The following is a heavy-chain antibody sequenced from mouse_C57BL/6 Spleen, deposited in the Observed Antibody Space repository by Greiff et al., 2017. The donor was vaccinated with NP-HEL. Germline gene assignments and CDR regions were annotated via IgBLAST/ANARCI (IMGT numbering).Heavy chain of an antibody. D-gene: IGHD3-1*01. J-gene: IGHJ2*01. CDR3: SRSRSGYGYYFDY. Sequence: EVQLQQSGAELVKPGASVKLSCTASGFNIKDYYMPWVKQRTEQGLEWIGRIDPEDGATKYATKFQGKATITAYTSSNTAYLQLSSLTSEDTAVYYCSRSRSGYGYYFDYWGQGTTLTVSS. CDR2: IDPEDGAT. V-gene: IGHV14-2*01. CDR1: GFNIKDYY.